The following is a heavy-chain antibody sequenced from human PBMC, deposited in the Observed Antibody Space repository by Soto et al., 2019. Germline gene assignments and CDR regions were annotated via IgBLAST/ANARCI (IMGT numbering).Heavy chain of an antibody. D-gene: IGHD6-19*01. V-gene: IGHV5-51*01. CDR2: IYPGDSDT. CDR3: ARSFTAGTPEDY. Sequence: EVQLVQSGAEVKKPGESLKISCKGSGYIFRTSWIGWVRQMPGKGLEWMGVIYPGDSDTRYSPSFQGQVTISADMSISTAYLQWSSLKASDTAMYYCARSFTAGTPEDYWGQGTLVTVSS. CDR1: GYIFRTSW. J-gene: IGHJ4*02.